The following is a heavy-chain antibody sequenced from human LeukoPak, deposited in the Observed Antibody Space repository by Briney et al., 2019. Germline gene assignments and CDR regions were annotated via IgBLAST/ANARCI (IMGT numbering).Heavy chain of an antibody. CDR1: GFTFGSYA. D-gene: IGHD2-2*01. CDR2: ISYDGSNK. V-gene: IGHV3-30*04. Sequence: PGRSLRLSCAASGFTFGSYAMHWVRQAPGKGLEWVAVISYDGSNKYYADSVKGRFTISRDNSKNTLYLQMNSLRAEDTAVYYCARDFLGEVVPAANVLGVFDIWGQGTMVTVSS. J-gene: IGHJ3*02. CDR3: ARDFLGEVVPAANVLGVFDI.